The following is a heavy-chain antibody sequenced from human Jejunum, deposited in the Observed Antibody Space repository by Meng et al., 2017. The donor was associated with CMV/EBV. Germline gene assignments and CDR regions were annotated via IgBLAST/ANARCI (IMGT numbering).Heavy chain of an antibody. CDR3: ARLHCSSTSCYVDC. V-gene: IGHV6-1*01. J-gene: IGHJ4*02. CDR2: TYYRSKWSN. CDR1: GDSVSSNNAA. Sequence: QVHLQQSGPGLVTPSQTLSLTCAISGDSVSSNNAAWNWIRQSPSRGLEWLGRTYYRSKWSNDYAVSVKSRITVNPDTSKNQFSLQLSSVTPEDTAVYYCARLHCSSTSCYVDCWGQGTLVTVSS. D-gene: IGHD2-2*01.